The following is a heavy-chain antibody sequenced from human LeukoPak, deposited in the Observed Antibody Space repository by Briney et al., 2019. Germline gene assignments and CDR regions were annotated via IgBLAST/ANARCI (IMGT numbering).Heavy chain of an antibody. Sequence: SETLSLTCAVSGYSISSGYYWGWIRPPPGKGLEWIGSIYHSGSTYYNPSLKSRVTISVDTSKNQFSLKLSSVTAADTAVYYCARLRSVGATIDYWGQGTLVTVSS. CDR3: ARLRSVGATIDY. D-gene: IGHD1-26*01. CDR2: IYHSGST. J-gene: IGHJ4*02. V-gene: IGHV4-38-2*01. CDR1: GYSISSGYY.